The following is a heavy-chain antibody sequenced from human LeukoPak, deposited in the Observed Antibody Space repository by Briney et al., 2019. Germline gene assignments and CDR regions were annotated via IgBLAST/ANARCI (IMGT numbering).Heavy chain of an antibody. V-gene: IGHV3-30*18. CDR3: AKDSPRVVVTATLDY. Sequence: PGGSLRLSCAASGFTFSSCVMHWVRQAPGKGLEWVAVISYDGSNKYYADSVKGRFTISRDNSKNTLYLQMNSLRAEDTAVYYCAKDSPRVVVTATLDYWGQGTLVTVSS. CDR1: GFTFSSCV. D-gene: IGHD2-21*02. J-gene: IGHJ4*02. CDR2: ISYDGSNK.